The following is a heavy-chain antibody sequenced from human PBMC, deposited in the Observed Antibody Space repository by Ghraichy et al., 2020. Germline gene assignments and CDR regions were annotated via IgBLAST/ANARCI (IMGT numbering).Heavy chain of an antibody. CDR2: IYYSGST. CDR3: ARGGSVVGATDPYYFDY. V-gene: IGHV4-31*03. D-gene: IGHD1-26*01. J-gene: IGHJ4*02. Sequence: SETLSLTCTVSGGSISSGGYYWSWIRQHPGKGLEWIGYIYYSGSTYYNPSLKSRVTISVDTSKNQFSLKLSSVTAADTAVYYCARGGSVVGATDPYYFDYWGQGTLVTVSS. CDR1: GGSISSGGYY.